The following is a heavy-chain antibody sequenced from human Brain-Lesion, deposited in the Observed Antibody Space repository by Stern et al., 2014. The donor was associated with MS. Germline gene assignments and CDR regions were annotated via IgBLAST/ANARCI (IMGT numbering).Heavy chain of an antibody. J-gene: IGHJ4*02. Sequence: QVQLVQSGSEVKKPGASVKVSCKVSGYTLTELSMHWVRQAPRKGLEWMGGFDPEDGETIYAQKFQGRVTMTEDTSTDTAYMELSSLRSEDTAVYYCATLSPGAGGNYYRHFDYWGQGTLVTVSS. CDR3: ATLSPGAGGNYYRHFDY. V-gene: IGHV1-24*01. D-gene: IGHD1-26*01. CDR1: GYTLTELS. CDR2: FDPEDGET.